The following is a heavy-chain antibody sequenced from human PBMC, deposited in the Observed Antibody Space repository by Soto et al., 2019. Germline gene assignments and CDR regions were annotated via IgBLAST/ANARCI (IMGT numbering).Heavy chain of an antibody. J-gene: IGHJ3*01. Sequence: GGSLRLSCAASGFALSTYSIGWVRQAPGKGLEWVSFTFNFDGSLYYADSVKGRFAISRDNAKNSVCLQMNSLRAEDTAVYYCAREEGYCGGGSCFRSAFDLWGQGTVVTVSS. V-gene: IGHV3-21*01. CDR3: AREEGYCGGGSCFRSAFDL. CDR2: TFNFDGSL. CDR1: GFALSTYS. D-gene: IGHD2-15*01.